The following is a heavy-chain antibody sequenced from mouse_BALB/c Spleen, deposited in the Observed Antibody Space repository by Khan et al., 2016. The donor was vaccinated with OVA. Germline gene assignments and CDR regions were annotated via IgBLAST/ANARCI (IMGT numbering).Heavy chain of an antibody. J-gene: IGHJ3*01. CDR2: IFPGTGTT. V-gene: IGHV1S132*01. D-gene: IGHD2-1*01. Sequence: QVRLQQSGAELMKPGASVKLSCKTSGYTFTSYWIQWVKQRPGQGLGWIGQIFPGTGTTYYNENFKGKATLTIDTSSTTAYMQLSSLTSEDSAVYFCARGYFGNYEFAYWGQGTLVTVSA. CDR1: GYTFTSYW. CDR3: ARGYFGNYEFAY.